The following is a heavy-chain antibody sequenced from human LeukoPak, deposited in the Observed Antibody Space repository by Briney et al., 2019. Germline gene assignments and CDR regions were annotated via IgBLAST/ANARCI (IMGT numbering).Heavy chain of an antibody. J-gene: IGHJ5*02. CDR3: ARQTTYYGPYP. CDR2: IYYSGST. Sequence: PSETLSLTCAVSGGSISSYYWSWIRQPPGKGLEWIGYIYYSGSTNYNPSLKSRVTISVDTSKNQFSLKLSSVTAADTAVYYCARQTTYYGPYPWGQGTLVTVSS. CDR1: GGSISSYY. V-gene: IGHV4-59*08. D-gene: IGHD3-10*01.